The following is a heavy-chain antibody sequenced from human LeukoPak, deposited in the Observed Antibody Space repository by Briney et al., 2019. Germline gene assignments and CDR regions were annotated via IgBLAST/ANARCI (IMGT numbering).Heavy chain of an antibody. J-gene: IGHJ1*01. V-gene: IGHV4-39*07. CDR1: GGSISSSSYY. Sequence: SETLSLTCTVSGGSISSSSYYWGWIRQPPGKGLEWIGSIYYSGSTYYNPSLKSRVTISVDTSKNQFSLKLSSVTAADTAVYYCARAPLRIVGPHVGYFQHWGQGTLVTVSS. CDR3: ARAPLRIVGPHVGYFQH. D-gene: IGHD1-26*01. CDR2: IYYSGST.